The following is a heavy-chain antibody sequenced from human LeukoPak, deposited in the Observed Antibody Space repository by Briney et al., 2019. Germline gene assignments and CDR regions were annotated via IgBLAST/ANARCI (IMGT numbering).Heavy chain of an antibody. D-gene: IGHD2-2*01. CDR2: ISGSGGST. CDR3: AKEHLGYCSSTSCLPGDYGMDV. CDR1: GFTFSSYA. J-gene: IGHJ6*02. Sequence: GRSLRLSCAASGFTFSSYAMSWGRQAPGQGLEWVSAISGSGGSTYYADSVKGRFTISRDNSKNTLYLQMNSLRAEDTAVYYCAKEHLGYCSSTSCLPGDYGMDVWGQGTTVTVSS. V-gene: IGHV3-23*01.